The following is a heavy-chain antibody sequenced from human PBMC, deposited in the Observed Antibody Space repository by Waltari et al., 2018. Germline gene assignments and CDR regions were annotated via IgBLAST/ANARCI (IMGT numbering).Heavy chain of an antibody. D-gene: IGHD2-2*01. CDR2: IKKDGSER. Sequence: EVQLVESGGGLVQPGGSLRLSCAASGIPFSGFWMSWVRLDPGKGIEWVGKIKKDGSERYYADSVKGRATISRDNAKKSLSLQMNSLRVEDTAVYYCATHCSSTNSYCDWGQETLVTVSS. V-gene: IGHV3-7*01. CDR3: ATHCSSTNSYCD. J-gene: IGHJ4*02. CDR1: GIPFSGFW.